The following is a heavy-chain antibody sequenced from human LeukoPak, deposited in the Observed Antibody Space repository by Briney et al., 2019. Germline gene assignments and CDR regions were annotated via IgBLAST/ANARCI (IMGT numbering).Heavy chain of an antibody. V-gene: IGHV3-21*01. CDR2: ISSGSSYI. J-gene: IGHJ3*02. Sequence: PGGSLRLSGAASGFTFSGYSMNWVRQAPGRGRMGVSSISSGSSYIYYAHSGKGRFTISRDNAKNSVYLQMNSLRAEATAVYYCARDGAGSDAFDIWGQGTMVTVSP. CDR1: GFTFSGYS. CDR3: ARDGAGSDAFDI. D-gene: IGHD1-26*01.